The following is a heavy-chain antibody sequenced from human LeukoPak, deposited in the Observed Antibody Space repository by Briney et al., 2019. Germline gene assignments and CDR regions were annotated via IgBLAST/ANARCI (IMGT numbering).Heavy chain of an antibody. CDR3: ARDQGYCSSTSCSDAFDI. Sequence: PSETLSLTCTVSGGSISSYYWSWIRQPPGKGLEWIGYIYYSGSTNYNPSLKSRVTISVDTSKNQFSLKLSSVTAADTPVYYCARDQGYCSSTSCSDAFDIWGQGTMVTVSS. D-gene: IGHD2-2*01. J-gene: IGHJ3*02. CDR1: GGSISSYY. CDR2: IYYSGST. V-gene: IGHV4-59*01.